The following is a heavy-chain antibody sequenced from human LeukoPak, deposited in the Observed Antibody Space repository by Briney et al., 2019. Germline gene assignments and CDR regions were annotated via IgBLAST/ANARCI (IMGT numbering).Heavy chain of an antibody. CDR3: ARAYNWNSRAAFDI. D-gene: IGHD1-7*01. CDR2: ISGSGGST. Sequence: GGSLRLSCAASGFTFSSYILNWVRQAPGKGLEWVSAISGSGGSTYYADSVKGRFTISRDSSKNTLYLQMNSLRAEDTAVYYCARAYNWNSRAAFDIWGQGTMVTVSS. V-gene: IGHV3-23*01. J-gene: IGHJ3*02. CDR1: GFTFSSYI.